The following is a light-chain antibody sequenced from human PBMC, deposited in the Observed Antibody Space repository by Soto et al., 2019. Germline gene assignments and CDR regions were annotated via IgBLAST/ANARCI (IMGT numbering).Light chain of an antibody. CDR2: GAS. CDR3: QQYASSPPLT. CDR1: QSVRTS. Sequence: EIVLTQSPDTLSLSPGDRATLSCRASQSVRTSLAWYQQKPGQAPRLLIYGASTRATVIPDRFSGSGSGTDFTLTISRLEPEDFAVYYCQQYASSPPLTFGGWTKVEIK. V-gene: IGKV3-20*01. J-gene: IGKJ4*01.